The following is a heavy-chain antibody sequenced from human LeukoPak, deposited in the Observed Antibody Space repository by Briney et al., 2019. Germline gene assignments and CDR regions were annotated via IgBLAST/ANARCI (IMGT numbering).Heavy chain of an antibody. Sequence: PSETLSLTCTVSGGSISSYYWSWIRQPPGKGLEWIGYIYYSGSTNYNPSLKSRVIISVDTSKNQFSLKLSSVTAADTAVYYCARHSSSSLYYYYGMDVWGQGTTVTVSS. CDR2: IYYSGST. CDR1: GGSISSYY. J-gene: IGHJ6*02. CDR3: ARHSSSSLYYYYGMDV. D-gene: IGHD6-6*01. V-gene: IGHV4-59*08.